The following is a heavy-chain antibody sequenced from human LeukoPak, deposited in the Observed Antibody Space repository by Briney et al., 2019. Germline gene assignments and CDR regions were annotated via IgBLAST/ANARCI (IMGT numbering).Heavy chain of an antibody. D-gene: IGHD2-2*01. V-gene: IGHV3-33*03. CDR2: IWYDGSDK. Sequence: GGSLRLSCAASGFTFSIYGMHWVRQAPGKGLEWVAVIWYDGSDKYYADSVKGRFTISRDNSKSSLYLQMNSLRAEDTAVYYCANHLACGSTSCPPFDDWGQGTLVTVSS. CDR3: ANHLACGSTSCPPFDD. CDR1: GFTFSIYG. J-gene: IGHJ4*02.